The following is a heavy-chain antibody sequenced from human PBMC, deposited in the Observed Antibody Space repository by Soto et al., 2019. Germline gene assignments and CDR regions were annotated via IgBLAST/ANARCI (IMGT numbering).Heavy chain of an antibody. Sequence: QVQLVESGGGVVLPGRSLRLSCAASGFTFSNYGMYWVRQAPGKGLEWVAVISFDGNKRYYADSVEGRFTISRDNSKNTLYLDMISRRAEDTAVYYCSKDLRFGSDWYFYFYGLDVWGQGTTVTVSS. D-gene: IGHD6-19*01. V-gene: IGHV3-30*18. CDR2: ISFDGNKR. CDR3: SKDLRFGSDWYFYFYGLDV. CDR1: GFTFSNYG. J-gene: IGHJ6*02.